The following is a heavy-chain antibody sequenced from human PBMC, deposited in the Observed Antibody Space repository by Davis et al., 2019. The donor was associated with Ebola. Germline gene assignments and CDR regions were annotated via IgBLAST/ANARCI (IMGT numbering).Heavy chain of an antibody. D-gene: IGHD6-13*01. V-gene: IGHV3-23*01. CDR1: GFTFSSYW. J-gene: IGHJ5*02. CDR2: ISGSGGST. Sequence: GESLKISCAASGFTFSSYWMSWVRQAPGKGLEWVSAISGSGGSTYYADSVKGRFTISRDNSKNTLYLQMNSLRAEDTAVYYCAKVGYSTPGGEKWFDPWGQGTLVTVSS. CDR3: AKVGYSTPGGEKWFDP.